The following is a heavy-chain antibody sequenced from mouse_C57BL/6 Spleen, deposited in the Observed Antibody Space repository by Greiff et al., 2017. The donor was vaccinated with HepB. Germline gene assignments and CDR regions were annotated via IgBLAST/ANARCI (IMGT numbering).Heavy chain of an antibody. CDR1: GYTFTSYW. J-gene: IGHJ2*01. CDR3: ARGNYDGGFDY. V-gene: IGHV1-64*01. D-gene: IGHD2-3*01. CDR2: IHPNSGST. Sequence: QVQLQQPGAELVKPGASVKLSCKASGYTFTSYWMHWVKQSPGQGLEWIGMIHPNSGSTNYNEKFKSKATLTVDKSSSTAYMQLSSLTSEDSAVYYCARGNYDGGFDYWGQGTTLTVSS.